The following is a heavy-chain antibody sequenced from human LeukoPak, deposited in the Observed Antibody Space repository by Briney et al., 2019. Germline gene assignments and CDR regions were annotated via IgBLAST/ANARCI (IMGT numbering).Heavy chain of an antibody. V-gene: IGHV1-69*13. CDR2: IIPIFGTA. Sequence: ASVKVSCKASGGTFSSYGISWVRQAPGQGLEWMGGIIPIFGTANYAQKFQGRVTITADESTSTAYMELSSLRAEDTALYYCAKGVARNYYCGMDVWGQGTTVTVSS. CDR1: GGTFSSYG. J-gene: IGHJ6*02. CDR3: AKGVARNYYCGMDV. D-gene: IGHD1-14*01.